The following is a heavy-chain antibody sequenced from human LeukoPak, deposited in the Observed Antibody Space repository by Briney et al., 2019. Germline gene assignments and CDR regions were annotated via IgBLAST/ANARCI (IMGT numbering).Heavy chain of an antibody. J-gene: IGHJ4*02. CDR3: AKPRSLNIVGGAVDY. V-gene: IGHV3-30*02. Sequence: GGSLRLSCAASGFTFSSYGMHWVRQAPGKGLEWVAFIRYDGSNKYYADSVKGRFTFSRDNSKNTLYQQMNSLRAEDTAVYYCAKPRSLNIVGGAVDYWGQGTLVTVSS. CDR1: GFTFSSYG. D-gene: IGHD1-26*01. CDR2: IRYDGSNK.